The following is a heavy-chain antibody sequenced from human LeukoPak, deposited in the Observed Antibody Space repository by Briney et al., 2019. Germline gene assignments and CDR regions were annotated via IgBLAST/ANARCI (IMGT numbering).Heavy chain of an antibody. CDR3: AKDRVSPGFNWFDP. CDR2: INGRGDNT. V-gene: IGHV3-23*01. CDR1: GVIISSYA. D-gene: IGHD2/OR15-2a*01. J-gene: IGHJ5*02. Sequence: GGSLRLSCAAFGVIISSYAMSWVRQAPGKGLEWVSAINGRGDNTYYADFVKGRFTISRDNSKSTVYLQMNSLRTEDTDVYYCAKDRVSPGFNWFDPWGQGTLVTVSS.